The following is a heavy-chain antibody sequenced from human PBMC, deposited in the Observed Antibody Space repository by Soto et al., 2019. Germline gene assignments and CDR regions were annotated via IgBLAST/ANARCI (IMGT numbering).Heavy chain of an antibody. D-gene: IGHD3-3*01. CDR2: MNPNSGNT. Sequence: ASVKVSRKASGYTFTSYDINWVRQATGQGLEWMGWMNPNSGNTGYAQKFQGRVTMTRNTSISTAYMELSSLRSEDTAVYYCARGLKGVVIDNWFDPWGQGTLVTVSS. J-gene: IGHJ5*02. V-gene: IGHV1-8*01. CDR1: GYTFTSYD. CDR3: ARGLKGVVIDNWFDP.